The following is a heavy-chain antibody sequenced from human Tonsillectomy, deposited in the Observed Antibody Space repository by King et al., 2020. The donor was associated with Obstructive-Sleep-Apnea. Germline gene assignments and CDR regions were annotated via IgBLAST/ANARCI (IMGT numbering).Heavy chain of an antibody. CDR1: GFSVSSNY. D-gene: IGHD3-3*01. J-gene: IGHJ3*01. Sequence: VQLVESGGGLVQPGGSLRLSCAVSGFSVSSNYMSWVRQAPGKGLEWASMIYSGDTTNYADSVKGRFTISRHNSKNTLYLQMNNLRAEDTAVYYCARGLWSDDFWLGYHAFDLWGQGTMVTVS. CDR2: IYSGDTT. V-gene: IGHV3-53*04. CDR3: ARGLWSDDFWLGYHAFDL.